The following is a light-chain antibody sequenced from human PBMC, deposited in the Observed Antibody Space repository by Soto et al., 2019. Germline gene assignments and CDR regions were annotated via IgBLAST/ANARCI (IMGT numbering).Light chain of an antibody. CDR2: VTS. CDR3: QQGHNWPLT. CDR1: QGLSDS. J-gene: IGKJ5*01. V-gene: IGKV1-12*01. Sequence: DIQMTQSPSSVCASVGDRVTITCRATQGLSDSLAWYQQKPGKAPKLLISVTSRLQSGVPSRFSGSASGTDFTLTIDRLQPEDLATYYCQQGHNWPLTFGQGTRLEIK.